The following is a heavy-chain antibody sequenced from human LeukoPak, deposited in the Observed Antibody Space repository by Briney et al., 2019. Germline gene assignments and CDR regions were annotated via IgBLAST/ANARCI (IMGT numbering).Heavy chain of an antibody. V-gene: IGHV3-20*04. Sequence: GGSLRLSCAASGFPFSTYGMHWVRQAPGKGLEWVSGINWNGGSTGYADSVKGRFTISRDNAKNTLYLQMNSLRAEDTAVYYCAKAPAGYDILTGYYMSDPDYWGQGTLVTVSS. CDR3: AKAPAGYDILTGYYMSDPDY. D-gene: IGHD3-9*01. J-gene: IGHJ4*02. CDR1: GFPFSTYG. CDR2: INWNGGST.